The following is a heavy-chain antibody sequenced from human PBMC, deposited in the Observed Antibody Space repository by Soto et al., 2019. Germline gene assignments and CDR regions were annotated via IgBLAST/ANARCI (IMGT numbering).Heavy chain of an antibody. D-gene: IGHD1-26*01. V-gene: IGHV4-30-4*08. CDR1: GGSINSGYYY. Sequence: SETLSLTCTVSGGSINSGYYYWSWIRQSPGKGLEWIGYIYYSGSTYYNPSLKSRVTISVDTSNNHFSLRLSSVTAADTAVYYCARKSGDIYFFNYWGQGTLVTVSS. CDR2: IYYSGST. CDR3: ARKSGDIYFFNY. J-gene: IGHJ4*02.